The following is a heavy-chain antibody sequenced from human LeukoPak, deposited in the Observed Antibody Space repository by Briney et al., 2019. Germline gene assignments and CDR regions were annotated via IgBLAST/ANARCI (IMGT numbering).Heavy chain of an antibody. V-gene: IGHV1-18*01. CDR1: GYTFTSYG. CDR2: ISAYNGNT. CDR3: ARAPGYDCWSGYSDY. Sequence: ASVKVSCKATGYTFTSYGISWVRQAPGQELEWMGWISAYNGNTNYAQKLQGRVTMTTDTSTSTAYMELRSLRSDDTAVYYCARAPGYDCWSGYSDYGGQGTLVTVSS. D-gene: IGHD3-3*01. J-gene: IGHJ4*02.